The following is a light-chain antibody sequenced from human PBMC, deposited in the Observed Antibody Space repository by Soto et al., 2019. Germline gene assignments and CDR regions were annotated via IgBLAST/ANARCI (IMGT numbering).Light chain of an antibody. CDR3: AAWDDSLNGPV. J-gene: IGLJ2*01. V-gene: IGLV1-44*01. Sequence: QSLLTQPPSASGTAGQTVTIACSGGSANIGLNDVHWYRQLSGTAPQILIYDTNQQATGVPDRFSGSRSGTSASLAIHGLQSEDEADYHCAAWDDSLNGPVFGGGTKVTVL. CDR2: DTN. CDR1: SANIGLND.